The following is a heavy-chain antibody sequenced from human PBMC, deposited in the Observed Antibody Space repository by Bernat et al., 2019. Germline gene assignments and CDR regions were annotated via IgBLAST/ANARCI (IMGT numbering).Heavy chain of an antibody. CDR1: GFTFSFFA. V-gene: IGHV3-23*01. Sequence: EVQLLESGGGLVQPGGSLRLSCSAAGFTFSFFAMCWVRQAPGKGLEWVSAISSTCDRTDYADSVKGRFTVSRDNSKNTLYLQMNSLRAEDTAIYYCAKDGLRVSAYWYFDLWGRGALVTVSS. CDR3: AKDGLRVSAYWYFDL. D-gene: IGHD4/OR15-4a*01. J-gene: IGHJ2*01. CDR2: ISSTCDRT.